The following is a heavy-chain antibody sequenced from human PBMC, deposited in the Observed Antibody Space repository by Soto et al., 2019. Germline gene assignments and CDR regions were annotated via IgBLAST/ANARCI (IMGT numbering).Heavy chain of an antibody. V-gene: IGHV4-59*01. CDR1: GGSISSYY. D-gene: IGHD6-19*01. Sequence: LSLTCTVSGGSISSYYWSWIRQPPGKGLEWIGYIYYSGTTNYNPSLKSRVAISVDTSKNQFSLNLRSVTAADTAIYYCARGYNGGWYLNDYWGQGTLVTVSS. J-gene: IGHJ4*02. CDR2: IYYSGTT. CDR3: ARGYNGGWYLNDY.